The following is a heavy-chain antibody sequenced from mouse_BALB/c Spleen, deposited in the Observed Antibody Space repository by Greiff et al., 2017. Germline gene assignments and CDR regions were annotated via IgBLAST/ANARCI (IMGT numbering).Heavy chain of an antibody. CDR2: ISSGGSYT. V-gene: IGHV5-9-4*01. CDR3: ARADGYYDAMDY. CDR1: GFTFSSYA. D-gene: IGHD2-3*01. Sequence: EVQRVESGGGLVKPGGSLKLSCAASGFTFSSYAMSWVRQSPEKRLEWVAEISSGGSYTYYPDTVTGRFTISRDNAKNTLYLEMSSLRSEDTAMYYCARADGYYDAMDYWGQGTSVTVSS. J-gene: IGHJ4*01.